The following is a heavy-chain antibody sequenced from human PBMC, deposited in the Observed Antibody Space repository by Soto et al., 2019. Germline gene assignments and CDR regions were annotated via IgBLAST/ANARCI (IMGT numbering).Heavy chain of an antibody. Sequence: PGGSLRLSCAASGFTFISYGMHWVLQAPCKGLEWVVVISYDGSNKYYADSVKCRFTISRDNSKNTLYLQMNSLRAEDTAVYYCAKIYSSGSFDYWGQGTLVTVSS. D-gene: IGHD6-19*01. CDR2: ISYDGSNK. J-gene: IGHJ4*02. CDR3: AKIYSSGSFDY. CDR1: GFTFISYG. V-gene: IGHV3-30*18.